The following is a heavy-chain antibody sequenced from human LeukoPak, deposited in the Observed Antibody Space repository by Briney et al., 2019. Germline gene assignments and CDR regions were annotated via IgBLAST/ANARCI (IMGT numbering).Heavy chain of an antibody. D-gene: IGHD6-6*01. CDR2: IYYSGNT. CDR3: ARQSYSSSRFGMDV. Sequence: SETLSLTCTVSGGSISSYYWSWIRQPPGKGLEWIGCIYYSGNTNFNPSLKSRVTMSVDTSKNQFSLKLSSVTAADTAVYYCARQSYSSSRFGMDVWGQGTTVTVSS. J-gene: IGHJ6*02. CDR1: GGSISSYY. V-gene: IGHV4-59*08.